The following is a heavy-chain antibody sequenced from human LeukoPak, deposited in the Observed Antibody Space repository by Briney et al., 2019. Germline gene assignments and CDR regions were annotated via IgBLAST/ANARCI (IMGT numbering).Heavy chain of an antibody. CDR2: IYPGDSDT. J-gene: IGHJ4*02. D-gene: IGHD4-23*01. Sequence: GESLKISCKGSGYSFTSYWIGWVRQMPGKGLEWMGIIYPGDSDTRYSPSFKGQVTISADKSISTAYLQWSSLKASDTAMYFCARARTTYGGKGYFDYWGQGTLVTVTS. V-gene: IGHV5-51*01. CDR3: ARARTTYGGKGYFDY. CDR1: GYSFTSYW.